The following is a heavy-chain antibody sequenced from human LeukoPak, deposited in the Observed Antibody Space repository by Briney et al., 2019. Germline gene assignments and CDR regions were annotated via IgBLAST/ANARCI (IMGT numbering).Heavy chain of an antibody. CDR3: ARRRADYVDAFDI. CDR2: IYTSGST. V-gene: IGHV4-4*09. Sequence: SETLSLTCTVSGGSISSYYWSWIRQPPGKGLEWIGYIYTSGSTNYNPSLKSRVTISVDTSKNQFSLKLSSVTAADTAVYYCARRRADYVDAFDIWGQGTMVTVSS. CDR1: GGSISSYY. D-gene: IGHD4-17*01. J-gene: IGHJ3*02.